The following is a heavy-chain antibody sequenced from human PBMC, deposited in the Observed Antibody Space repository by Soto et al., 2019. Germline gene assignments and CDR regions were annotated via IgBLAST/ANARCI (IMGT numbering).Heavy chain of an antibody. Sequence: ASVKVSCKASGYTFTSYAMHWVRQAPGQRLEWMGWINAGNGNTKYSQKFQGRVTITRDTSASTAYMELTSLRAEDTALYYCAKDQYSGSPGKPDYWGQGTLVTV. CDR2: INAGNGNT. D-gene: IGHD1-26*01. J-gene: IGHJ4*02. CDR1: GYTFTSYA. CDR3: AKDQYSGSPGKPDY. V-gene: IGHV1-3*01.